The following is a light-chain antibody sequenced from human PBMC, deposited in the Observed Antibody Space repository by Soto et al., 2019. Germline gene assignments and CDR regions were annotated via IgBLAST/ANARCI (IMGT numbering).Light chain of an antibody. CDR2: ANS. J-gene: IGLJ2*01. CDR3: QSYDSSLSGWVV. CDR1: SSNIGTGYD. V-gene: IGLV1-40*01. Sequence: QSVLTQPPSVSGAPGQRVTISCTGSSSNIGTGYDVHWYQQLPGTAPKLLIYANSNRPSGVPDRFSGSKSGTSASLAITGLQAEDEADYYCQSYDSSLSGWVVFGGGTKLTVL.